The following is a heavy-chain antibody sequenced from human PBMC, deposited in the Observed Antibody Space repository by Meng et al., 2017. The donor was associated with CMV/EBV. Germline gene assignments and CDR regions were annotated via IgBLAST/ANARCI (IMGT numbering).Heavy chain of an antibody. CDR3: ARQGCSSTSCKGHGENWFDP. CDR1: GYSFTSYW. V-gene: IGHV5-51*01. D-gene: IGHD2-2*01. Sequence: GGSLRLSCKGSGYSFTSYWIGWVRQMPGKGPEWMGIIYPGDSDTRYSPSFQGQVTISADKSISTAYLQWSSLKASDTAMYYCARQGCSSTSCKGHGENWFDPWGQGTLVTVSS. CDR2: IYPGDSDT. J-gene: IGHJ5*02.